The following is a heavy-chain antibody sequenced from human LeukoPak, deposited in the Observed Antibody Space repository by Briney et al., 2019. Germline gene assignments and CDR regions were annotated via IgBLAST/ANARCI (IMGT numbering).Heavy chain of an antibody. CDR1: GFTFSSYG. CDR2: ISYDGSNK. D-gene: IGHD6-13*01. CDR3: AKDFQLVRVLDY. V-gene: IGHV3-30*18. J-gene: IGHJ4*02. Sequence: PGGSLRLSCAASGFTFSSYGMHWVRQAPGKGLEWVAVISYDGSNKYYADSVKGRFTISRDNSKNTLYLQMNSLRAEDTAVYYCAKDFQLVRVLDYWGQGTLVTVSS.